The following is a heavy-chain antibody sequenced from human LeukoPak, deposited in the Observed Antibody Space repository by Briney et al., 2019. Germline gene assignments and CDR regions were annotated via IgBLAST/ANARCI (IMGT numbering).Heavy chain of an antibody. CDR3: ARDPSSLRDSYDY. Sequence: GGSLRLSCAASGFTFSNYWMTWVRQAPGKRLEWVAHIKEDGSEKYYLESVKGRFTISRDNARNSLYLQMNSLRAEDTAVYYCARDPSSLRDSYDYWGQGTLVTVSS. CDR1: GFTFSNYW. CDR2: IKEDGSEK. V-gene: IGHV3-7*01. J-gene: IGHJ4*02.